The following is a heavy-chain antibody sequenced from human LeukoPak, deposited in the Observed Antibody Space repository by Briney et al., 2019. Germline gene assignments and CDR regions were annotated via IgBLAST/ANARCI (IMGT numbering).Heavy chain of an antibody. CDR3: ARVPSWLPLDY. V-gene: IGHV1-18*01. J-gene: IGHJ4*02. D-gene: IGHD3-22*01. CDR2: ISAYNGDT. Sequence: GASVKVSCKASGGTFSSYAISWVRQAPGQGLEWMGWISAYNGDTKYAQKFQGRVTMTTDTSTSTAYMELRSLRSDDTAVYYCARVPSWLPLDYWGQGTLVTVSS. CDR1: GGTFSSYA.